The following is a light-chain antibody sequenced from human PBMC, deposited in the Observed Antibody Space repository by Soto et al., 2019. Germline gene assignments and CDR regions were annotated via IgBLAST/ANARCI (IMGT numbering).Light chain of an antibody. V-gene: IGKV1-39*01. Sequence: EIQITQSPSTLSASVGDRVTITCRASQGISTYLNWYQQKPGKAPKLLIYAASSLQSGVPSRFSGSGSETDFTLTISSLQPEDFATYSCQQSYNTTWTFGQGTKVDIK. CDR3: QQSYNTTWT. CDR1: QGISTY. CDR2: AAS. J-gene: IGKJ1*01.